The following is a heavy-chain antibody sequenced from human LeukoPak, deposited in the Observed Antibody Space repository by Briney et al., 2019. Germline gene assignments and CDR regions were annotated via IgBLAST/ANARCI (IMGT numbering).Heavy chain of an antibody. CDR2: IYSGGST. CDR3: TRDRGELGS. V-gene: IGHV3-53*01. Sequence: GGSLRLSCAASGFTDSSNYMSWVRQAPGKGLEGVSIIYSGGSTYYADSGKGRFTISRDNSKNTLYLQMNSLSAEDTAVYYCTRDRGELGSWGQGTLVTVSS. CDR1: GFTDSSNY. J-gene: IGHJ5*02. D-gene: IGHD3-16*01.